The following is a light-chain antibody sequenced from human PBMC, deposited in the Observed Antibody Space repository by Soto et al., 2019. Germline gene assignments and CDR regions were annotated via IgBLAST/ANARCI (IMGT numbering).Light chain of an antibody. CDR3: QQYNDWPPIT. J-gene: IGKJ3*01. CDR1: QSVSSD. V-gene: IGKV3-15*01. Sequence: EVVMTQSPATLSLSPGERATLSCRASQSVSSDLAWHQQKPGQAPRLLIYGASTRATDIPARFSGGGSGTEFTLTISSLQSEDFAIYYCQQYNDWPPITFGPGTRVDFK. CDR2: GAS.